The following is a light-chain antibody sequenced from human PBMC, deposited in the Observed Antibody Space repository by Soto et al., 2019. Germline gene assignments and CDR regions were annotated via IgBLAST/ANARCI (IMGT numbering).Light chain of an antibody. CDR2: GAS. V-gene: IGKV3-15*01. J-gene: IGKJ4*01. Sequence: EVVMTHSPATLSVSPVERAALSFRASQSIGTSLAWYQQKPGQAPRLLIYGASTGATGIPARFSGSGSGTEFTLTISSLQSEDFAFYFCQQYNNWPLTFGGGTKVDIK. CDR1: QSIGTS. CDR3: QQYNNWPLT.